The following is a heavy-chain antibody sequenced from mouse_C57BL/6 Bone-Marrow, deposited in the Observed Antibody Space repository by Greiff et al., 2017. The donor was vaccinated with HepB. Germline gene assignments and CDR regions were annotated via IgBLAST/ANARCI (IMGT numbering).Heavy chain of an antibody. J-gene: IGHJ3*01. Sequence: VQLKQSGPGLVKPSQSLSLTCSVTGYSITSGYYWNWIRQFPGNKLEWMGYISYDGSNNYNPSLKNRISITRDTSKNQFFLKLNSVTTEDTATYYCARPYGGQGTLVTVSA. CDR3: ARPY. V-gene: IGHV3-6*01. CDR1: GYSITSGYY. CDR2: ISYDGSN.